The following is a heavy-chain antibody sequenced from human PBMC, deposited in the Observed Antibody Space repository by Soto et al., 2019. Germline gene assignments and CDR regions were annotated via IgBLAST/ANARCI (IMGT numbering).Heavy chain of an antibody. V-gene: IGHV4-39*01. CDR1: GGSISSSSYY. D-gene: IGHD3-9*01. Sequence: SETLALTCTVSGGSISSSSYYWGWIRQPPGKGLEWIGSIYYSGSTYYNPSLKSRVTISVDTSKNQFSLKLSSVTAADTAVYYCARATDGMSRYDILTGYWNYYYGMDVWGQGTTVTVSS. J-gene: IGHJ6*02. CDR3: ARATDGMSRYDILTGYWNYYYGMDV. CDR2: IYYSGST.